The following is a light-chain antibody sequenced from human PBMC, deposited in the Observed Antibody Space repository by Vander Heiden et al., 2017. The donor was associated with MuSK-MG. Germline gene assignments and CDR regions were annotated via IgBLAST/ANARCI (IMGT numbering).Light chain of an antibody. J-gene: IGLJ2*01. CDR2: DVS. Sequence: QSALTQPASVSGSPGQSGTISCTGTSSDIGGYNYVSWYQQHPGKAPKLMIYDVSNRPSGVSKRFSGSKSGNTASLTISGLQAEDVADYYCSSYSSNNTLLFGGGTKLTV. CDR3: SSYSSNNTLL. CDR1: SSDIGGYNY. V-gene: IGLV2-14*03.